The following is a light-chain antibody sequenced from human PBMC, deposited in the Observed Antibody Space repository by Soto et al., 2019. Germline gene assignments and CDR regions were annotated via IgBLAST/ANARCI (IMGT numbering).Light chain of an antibody. V-gene: IGKV3-20*01. CDR3: QQYGSSPPWT. CDR2: GAS. J-gene: IGKJ1*01. Sequence: EILLTQSPGTLSLSPGERATLSCRASQRVSSSYLAWYQQKPGQAPRLLIYGASSRATGIPDRFSGSGSGTDFTLTISRLEPEDFAVYYCQQYGSSPPWTFGQGTMVDVK. CDR1: QRVSSSY.